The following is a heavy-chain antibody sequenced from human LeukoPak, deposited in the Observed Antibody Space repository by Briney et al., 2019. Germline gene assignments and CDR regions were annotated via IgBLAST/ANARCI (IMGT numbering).Heavy chain of an antibody. J-gene: IGHJ4*02. V-gene: IGHV3-23*01. Sequence: GGSLRLSCAASGFTFSNHYMSWVRQAPGKGLEWVSAISGSGGSTYYADSVKGRFTISRDNSKNTLYLQMNSLRAEDTAVYYCAKSEWLVRLDYWGQGTLVTVSS. CDR2: ISGSGGST. D-gene: IGHD6-19*01. CDR3: AKSEWLVRLDY. CDR1: GFTFSNHY.